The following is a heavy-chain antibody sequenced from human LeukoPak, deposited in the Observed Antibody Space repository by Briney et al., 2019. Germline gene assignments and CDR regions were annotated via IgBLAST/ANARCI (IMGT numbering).Heavy chain of an antibody. D-gene: IGHD2-21*01. Sequence: PSETLSLTCTVSGDSISSSIYYWGWIRQPPGKGLEWIGSFFYSGSTYYNPSLKSRVTISVDTSKNQFSLKLSSVTAADTAVYYCARMIGDWFDPWGQGTLVTVSS. CDR3: ARMIGDWFDP. CDR1: GDSISSSIYY. J-gene: IGHJ5*02. V-gene: IGHV4-39*07. CDR2: FFYSGST.